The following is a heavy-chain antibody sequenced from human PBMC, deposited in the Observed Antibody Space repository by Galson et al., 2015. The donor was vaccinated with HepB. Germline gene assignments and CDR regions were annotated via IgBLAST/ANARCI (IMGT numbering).Heavy chain of an antibody. J-gene: IGHJ4*02. CDR3: VTTVRGINY. Sequence: SLRLSCAASGFTFNSCAMAWVRQAPGKGLEWVSVVTSGGGNTFYADSVTGRFIVSRDKSRNTLYLQTSSLRADDTAVYYCVTTVRGINYWGQGTLLTVSS. CDR1: GFTFNSCA. D-gene: IGHD3-10*01. V-gene: IGHV3-23*01. CDR2: VTSGGGNT.